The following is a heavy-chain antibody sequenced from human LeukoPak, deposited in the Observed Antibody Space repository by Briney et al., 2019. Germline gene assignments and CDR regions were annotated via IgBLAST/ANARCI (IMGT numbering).Heavy chain of an antibody. Sequence: GGSLRLSCAASGFTFSSYAMSWVREAPGRGLEWVSLISGSGDSTHHADSVKGRFTISRDHSKITLYLQTNTLRSDGTALYYCASYYSTNWVIGYWGQGTLVTVSS. V-gene: IGHV3-23*01. CDR2: ISGSGDST. J-gene: IGHJ4*02. D-gene: IGHD4-11*01. CDR3: ASYYSTNWVIGY. CDR1: GFTFSSYA.